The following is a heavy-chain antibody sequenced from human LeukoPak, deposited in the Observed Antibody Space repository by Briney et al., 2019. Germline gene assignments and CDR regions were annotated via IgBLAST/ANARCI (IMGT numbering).Heavy chain of an antibody. CDR1: GGTFSSYA. CDR3: ARGWELLPFDY. CDR2: IIPIFGTA. Sequence: SVKVSCKASGGTFSSYAISWVRQAPGQGLEWMGGIIPIFGTANYAQKFQGRVTITADESTSTAYMELNSLRAEDTAVYYCARGWELLPFDYWGQGTLVTVSS. V-gene: IGHV1-69*01. J-gene: IGHJ4*02. D-gene: IGHD1-26*01.